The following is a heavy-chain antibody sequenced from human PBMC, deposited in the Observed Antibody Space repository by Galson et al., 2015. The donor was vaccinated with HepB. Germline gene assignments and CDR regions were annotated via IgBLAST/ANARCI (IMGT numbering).Heavy chain of an antibody. V-gene: IGHV3-30-3*01. Sequence: SLRLSCAASGFTFSSYAMHWVRQAPGKGLEWVAVISYDGSNKYYADSVKGRFTISRDNSKNTLYLQMNSLRAEDTAVYYCARGYYDFWSGYFPPVRLTKYGMDVWGQGTTVTVSS. CDR2: ISYDGSNK. J-gene: IGHJ6*02. CDR1: GFTFSSYA. CDR3: ARGYYDFWSGYFPPVRLTKYGMDV. D-gene: IGHD3-3*01.